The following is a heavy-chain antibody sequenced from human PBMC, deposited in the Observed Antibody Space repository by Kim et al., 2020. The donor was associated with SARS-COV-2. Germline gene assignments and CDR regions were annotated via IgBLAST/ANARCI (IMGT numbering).Heavy chain of an antibody. D-gene: IGHD2-2*01. CDR2: T. J-gene: IGHJ4*02. V-gene: IGHV4-39*01. CDR3: ARLVVPAAFDY. Sequence: TYYNPSLKSRVTISVDTSKNQFSLKLRSVTAADTAVYYCARLVVPAAFDYWGQGTLVTVSS.